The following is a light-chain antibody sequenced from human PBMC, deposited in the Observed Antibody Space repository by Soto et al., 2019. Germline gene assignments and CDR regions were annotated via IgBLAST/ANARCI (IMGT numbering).Light chain of an antibody. CDR3: QSYDSSLSAWKV. CDR1: NTNIGAGYD. CDR2: ANI. J-gene: IGLJ3*02. V-gene: IGLV1-40*01. Sequence: QPVLTQPPSVSGATGRRVSISCTGGNTNIGAGYDVNWYQQLPGTAPKLLIYANINRPSGVPDRFSGSKSGASAFLVITGLQAEDEAADYCQSYDSSLSAWKVFGGGTKLTVL.